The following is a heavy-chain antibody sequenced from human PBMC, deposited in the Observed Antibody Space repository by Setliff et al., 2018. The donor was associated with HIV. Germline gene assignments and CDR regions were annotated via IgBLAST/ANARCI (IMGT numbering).Heavy chain of an antibody. CDR2: IYHSGST. Sequence: NPSETLSRTCAVSGYSISSGYYWGWIRQPPGKGLEWIGSIYHSGSTYYNPSLKSRVTISVDTSKNQFSLKLSSVTAADTAVYYCARMDTSYRSFEYWGQGTLVTVSS. D-gene: IGHD5-18*01. CDR1: GYSISSGYY. J-gene: IGHJ4*02. CDR3: ARMDTSYRSFEY. V-gene: IGHV4-38-2*01.